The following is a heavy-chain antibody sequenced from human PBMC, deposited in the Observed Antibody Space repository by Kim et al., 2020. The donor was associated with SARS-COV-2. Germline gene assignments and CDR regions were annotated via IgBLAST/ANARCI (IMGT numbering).Heavy chain of an antibody. D-gene: IGHD2-15*01. V-gene: IGHV3-7*03. CDR1: GLTFSDYW. J-gene: IGHJ5*01. CDR3: ARGLYATPGDNWFAS. CDR2: IKQDGSEK. Sequence: GGSLRLSCAASGLTFSDYWMSWVRQAPGKGLEWVANIKQDGSEKYYVDSVKGRFTISRDNAQNSLYLQMNSLRVEDTAVYYCARGLYATPGDNWFASWG.